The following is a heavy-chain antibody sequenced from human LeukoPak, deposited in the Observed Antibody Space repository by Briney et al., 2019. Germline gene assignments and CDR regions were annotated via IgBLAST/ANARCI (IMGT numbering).Heavy chain of an antibody. CDR3: ARYSSGGRLFDY. V-gene: IGHV4-31*03. CDR1: GGSISSGGYY. Sequence: SQTLSLTCTVSGGSISSGGYYWSRIRQHPGKGLEWIGYIYYSGSTYYNPSLKSRVTISVDTSKNQFSLKLSSVTAADTAVYYCARYSSGGRLFDYWGQGTLVTVSS. J-gene: IGHJ4*02. CDR2: IYYSGST. D-gene: IGHD6-19*01.